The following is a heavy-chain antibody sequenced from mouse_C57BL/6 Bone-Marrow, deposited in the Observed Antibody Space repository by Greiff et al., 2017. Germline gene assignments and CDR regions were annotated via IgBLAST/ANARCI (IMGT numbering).Heavy chain of an antibody. CDR2: IYPGDGDP. CDR3: ARGAVDYFDY. Sequence: QVQLQHSGPELVKPGASVKISCKASGYAFSSSWMNWVKQRPGKGLEWIGRIYPGDGDPNYNGKFKGKATLTADKSSSTAYMQLSSLTSEDSAVYCCARGAVDYFDYGGQGTTLTVSS. CDR1: GYAFSSSW. J-gene: IGHJ2*01. V-gene: IGHV1-82*01.